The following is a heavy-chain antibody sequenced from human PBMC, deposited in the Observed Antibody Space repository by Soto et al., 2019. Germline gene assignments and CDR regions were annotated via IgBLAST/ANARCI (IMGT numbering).Heavy chain of an antibody. CDR3: ARSGTYEPLYY. Sequence: GGSLRLSCAASGFTLSSYEMNWVRQDPGKGLEWVSYISGSGRTIYYADSVKGRFTISRDNAKNSLYLQMNSLRAEDTAVYYCARSGTYEPLYYWGQGTLVTVSS. V-gene: IGHV3-48*03. D-gene: IGHD1-26*01. CDR2: ISGSGRTI. CDR1: GFTLSSYE. J-gene: IGHJ4*02.